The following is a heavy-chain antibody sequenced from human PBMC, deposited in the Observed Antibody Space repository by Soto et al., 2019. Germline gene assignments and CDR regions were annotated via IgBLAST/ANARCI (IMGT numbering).Heavy chain of an antibody. CDR2: INAGNGNT. CDR3: ACQAGEQGTYWCFDL. J-gene: IGHJ2*01. Sequence: QVQLVQSGAEVKKPGASVKVSCKASGYTFTSYAMHWVRQAPGQRLEWMGWINAGNGNTKDSQKFQGRVTMTRDTSESTGRMELGSLETKQTAAYYFACQAGEQGTYWCFDLWGRGTPVT. CDR1: GYTFTSYA. D-gene: IGHD1-26*01. V-gene: IGHV1-3*01.